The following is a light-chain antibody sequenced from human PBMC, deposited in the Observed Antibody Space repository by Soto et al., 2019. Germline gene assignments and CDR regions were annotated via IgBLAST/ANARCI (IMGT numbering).Light chain of an antibody. J-gene: IGKJ1*01. Sequence: EVVLTQSPGTLSLPPGERAALSCRASQSLTYNYLAWFQQKPGQAPRLLIYGISNRATGIPDRFSGSGSGTDFTLTISRQEPEDFAVYYCQRYGSSPPWTFGQGTKVEIK. V-gene: IGKV3-20*01. CDR1: QSLTYNY. CDR3: QRYGSSPPWT. CDR2: GIS.